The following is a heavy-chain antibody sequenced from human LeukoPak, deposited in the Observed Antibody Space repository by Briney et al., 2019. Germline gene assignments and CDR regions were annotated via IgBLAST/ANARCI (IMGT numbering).Heavy chain of an antibody. Sequence: PSETLSLTCAVYGGSFSGYYWSWIRQPPGKGLEWIGEINHSGSANYNPSLKSRVTISVDTSKNQFSLKLSSVTAADTAVYYCARHGRITVAGKRNTFDNWGQGTLVTVSS. J-gene: IGHJ4*02. CDR3: ARHGRITVAGKRNTFDN. D-gene: IGHD6-19*01. CDR1: GGSFSGYY. V-gene: IGHV4-34*01. CDR2: INHSGSA.